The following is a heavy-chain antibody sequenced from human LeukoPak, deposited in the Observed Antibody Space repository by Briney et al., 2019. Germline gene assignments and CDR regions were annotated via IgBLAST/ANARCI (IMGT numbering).Heavy chain of an antibody. D-gene: IGHD4-17*01. CDR2: IYYSGTT. Sequence: SETLSLTCTVSGGSISSSSYYWGWIRQPPGKELEWIGCIYYSGTTYYNPSLKNRVTISVDTSKNHFSLKLSSVTAADTAVYYCARLVSVFGDYESLWGPDWYFDLWGRGTLVTVSS. CDR3: ARLVSVFGDYESLWGPDWYFDL. J-gene: IGHJ2*01. V-gene: IGHV4-39*02. CDR1: GGSISSSSYY.